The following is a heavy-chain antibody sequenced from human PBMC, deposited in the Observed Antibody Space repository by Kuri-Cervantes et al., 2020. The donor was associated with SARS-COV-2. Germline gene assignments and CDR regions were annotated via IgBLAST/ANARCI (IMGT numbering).Heavy chain of an antibody. D-gene: IGHD6-19*01. Sequence: GGSLRLSCAASGFTFSSYAMHWVRQAPGKGLEWVAVISYDGSNKYYADSVKGRFTISRDNSKNTLYLQMNSLRAEDTAVYYCARDLTSSGWYGLYGYWGQGTLVTVSS. V-gene: IGHV3-30-3*01. J-gene: IGHJ4*02. CDR1: GFTFSSYA. CDR2: ISYDGSNK. CDR3: ARDLTSSGWYGLYGY.